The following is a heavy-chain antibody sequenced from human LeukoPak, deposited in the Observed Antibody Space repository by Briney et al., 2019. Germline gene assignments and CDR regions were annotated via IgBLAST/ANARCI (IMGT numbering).Heavy chain of an antibody. D-gene: IGHD3-22*01. CDR3: ARDRAGGDSSGSDAFDI. Sequence: PSETLSLTCTVSGGSISSSSYYWSWIRQPPGKGLEWIGYIYHSGSTYYNPSLKSRVTISVDRSKNQFSLKLSSVTAADTAVYYCARDRAGGDSSGSDAFDIWGQGTMVTASS. CDR2: IYHSGST. CDR1: GGSISSSSYY. V-gene: IGHV4-30-2*01. J-gene: IGHJ3*02.